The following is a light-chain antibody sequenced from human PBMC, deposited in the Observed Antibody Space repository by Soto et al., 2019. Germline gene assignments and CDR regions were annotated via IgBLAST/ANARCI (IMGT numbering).Light chain of an antibody. CDR3: QQFNSYPIT. V-gene: IGKV1-13*02. J-gene: IGKJ5*01. CDR1: QGISSA. CDR2: DAS. Sequence: AIPLTQSPSSLSASVGDRVTITCRASQGISSALAWYQQKPGKAPKLLIYDASSLESGVPSRFSGSGSGTDCTLTISSLQPEDFATYYCQQFNSYPITFGQGTRLEIK.